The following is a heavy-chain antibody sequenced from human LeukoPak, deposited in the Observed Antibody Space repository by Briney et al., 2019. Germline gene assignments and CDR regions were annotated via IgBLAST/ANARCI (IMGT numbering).Heavy chain of an antibody. J-gene: IGHJ4*02. CDR1: GFTFSSYW. CDR3: ARGPLIAAAGTW. CDR2: INQDGTEK. D-gene: IGHD6-13*01. Sequence: GGSLRLSCAASGFTFSSYWMSWVRQAPGEGLEWVAKINQDGTEKAYVDSVRGRFTISRDNAKNSLFQQMNSLRAEDTAVYYCARGPLIAAAGTWWGQGTLVTVSS. V-gene: IGHV3-7*03.